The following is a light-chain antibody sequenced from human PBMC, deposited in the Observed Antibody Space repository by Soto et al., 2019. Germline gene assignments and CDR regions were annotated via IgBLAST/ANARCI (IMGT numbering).Light chain of an antibody. CDR2: AAS. V-gene: IGKV1-16*01. J-gene: IGKJ3*01. CDR3: QQYNSYSL. Sequence: DIRMTQSPSSLSESVVDRVTITFRASQGISNYLAWYQQKPGKVPKLLIYAASTLESGVPSRFSGSGSGTEFTLTISSLKPDDFATYYCQQYNSYSLFGPGTKVDIK. CDR1: QGISNY.